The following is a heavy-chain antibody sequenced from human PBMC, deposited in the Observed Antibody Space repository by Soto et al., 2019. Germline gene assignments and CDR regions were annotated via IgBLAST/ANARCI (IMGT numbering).Heavy chain of an antibody. CDR1: GFTVSSNY. J-gene: IGHJ3*02. D-gene: IGHD6-19*01. CDR3: ALIAVADPDAFDI. Sequence: GGSLRLSCAASGFTVSSNYMSWVRQAPGKGLEWVSVIYSVGSTYYADSVKGRFTISRDNSKNTLYLQMNSLRAEDTAVYYCALIAVADPDAFDIWGQGTMVTVSS. CDR2: IYSVGST. V-gene: IGHV3-53*01.